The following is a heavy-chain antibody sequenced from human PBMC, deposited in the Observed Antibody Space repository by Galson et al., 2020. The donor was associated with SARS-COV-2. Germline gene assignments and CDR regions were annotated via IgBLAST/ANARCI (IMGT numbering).Heavy chain of an antibody. CDR1: GYTLTELS. D-gene: IGHD6-19*01. V-gene: IGHV1-24*01. CDR3: ATSKAVAGISWFDP. J-gene: IGHJ5*02. Sequence: GSVKVSCKVSGYTLTELSMHCVRQAPGKGLEWMGGFDPEDGETIYAQKFQGRVTMTEDTSTDTAYMELSSLRSEGTAVYYCATSKAVAGISWFDPWGQGTLVSVSS. CDR2: FDPEDGET.